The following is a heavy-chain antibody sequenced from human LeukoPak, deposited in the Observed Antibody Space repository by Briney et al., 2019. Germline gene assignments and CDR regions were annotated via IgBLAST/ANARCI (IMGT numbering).Heavy chain of an antibody. Sequence: GGSLRLSCAASGFTFSSYAMSWVRQAPGKGLEWVSAISGSGGSTYYADSVKGRFTISRDNATNSLYLQMNSLRAEDTAVYYCARDIASARSRAAGNYWGQGTLVTVSS. J-gene: IGHJ4*02. CDR3: ARDIASARSRAAGNY. D-gene: IGHD6-13*01. V-gene: IGHV3-23*01. CDR1: GFTFSSYA. CDR2: ISGSGGST.